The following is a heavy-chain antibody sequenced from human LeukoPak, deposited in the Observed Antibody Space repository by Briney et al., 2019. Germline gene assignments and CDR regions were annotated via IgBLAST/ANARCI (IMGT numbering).Heavy chain of an antibody. V-gene: IGHV3-33*01. CDR1: GFTFTTYV. D-gene: IGHD3-3*01. CDR3: ARDNGEWRLNWFDH. CDR2: IWDDGNNK. Sequence: GGPLRLPCAASGFTFTTYVMHWVRQAPGKGLDWVGLIWDDGNNKYYADSVKGRFTISRDNSKNTLYLQMNSLRAEDTAVYYCARDNGEWRLNWFDHWGQGTLVTVSS. J-gene: IGHJ5*02.